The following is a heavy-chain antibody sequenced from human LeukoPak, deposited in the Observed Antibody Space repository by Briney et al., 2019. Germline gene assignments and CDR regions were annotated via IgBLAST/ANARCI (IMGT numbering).Heavy chain of an antibody. J-gene: IGHJ4*02. V-gene: IGHV3-48*04. D-gene: IGHD3-10*02. CDR2: ISSSSSTM. Sequence: GGSLRLSCAASGFTFSSYSMNWVRQAPGKGLEWVSYISSSSSTMYYADSVKGRFTISRDNAKNSLYLQMNSLRAEDTAVYYCARDGVYYYVRFDFDYWGQGTLVTVSS. CDR1: GFTFSSYS. CDR3: ARDGVYYYVRFDFDY.